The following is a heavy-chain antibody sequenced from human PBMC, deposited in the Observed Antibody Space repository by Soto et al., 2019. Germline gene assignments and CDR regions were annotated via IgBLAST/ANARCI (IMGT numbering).Heavy chain of an antibody. D-gene: IGHD2-15*01. CDR2: NSGST. CDR1: GGSIGSRSYS. CDR3: AREVALRFDP. V-gene: IGHV4-39*02. J-gene: IGHJ5*02. Sequence: QLQLQESGPGLVKPSETLSLTCTVSGGSIGSRSYSWGWIRQLPGKGLEWIGTNSGSTYYNPSLKSRVTISVDTSKNQFSLKLSSVTVADTAVYYWAREVALRFDPWGQGTLVSVSS.